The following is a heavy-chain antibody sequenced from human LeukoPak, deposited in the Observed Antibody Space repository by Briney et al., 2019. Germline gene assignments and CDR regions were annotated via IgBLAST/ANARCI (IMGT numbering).Heavy chain of an antibody. Sequence: PGRSLRLSCAASRFTFSSYAMSWVRQAPGKGLEWVSGISGSGGSTYYADSVKGRFTISRDNSKNTLYLQMNSLRAEDTAVYYCAKDDWRIHLWLPFDYWGQGTLVTVSS. CDR2: ISGSGGST. CDR1: RFTFSSYA. V-gene: IGHV3-23*01. D-gene: IGHD5-18*01. CDR3: AKDDWRIHLWLPFDY. J-gene: IGHJ4*02.